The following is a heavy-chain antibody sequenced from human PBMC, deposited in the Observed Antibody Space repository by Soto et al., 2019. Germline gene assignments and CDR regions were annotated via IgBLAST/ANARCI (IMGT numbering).Heavy chain of an antibody. CDR1: RYTFTSYA. CDR2: INAGNGNT. J-gene: IGHJ4*02. V-gene: IGHV1-3*01. Sequence: QVQLVQYGAEVKKPGASVKVSCKASRYTFTSYAMHWVRQARGQRLEWMGWINAGNGNTKYSQKFQGRVTITRDTSASTAYMELSSLISEDAAVYYCARSIVVVTALDYWGQGTLVTVSS. D-gene: IGHD2-21*02. CDR3: ARSIVVVTALDY.